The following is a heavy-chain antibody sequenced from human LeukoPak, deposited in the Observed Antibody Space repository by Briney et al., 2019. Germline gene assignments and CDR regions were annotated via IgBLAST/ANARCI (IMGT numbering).Heavy chain of an antibody. V-gene: IGHV1-18*01. Sequence: ASVKVSCKASGYTFTNYGISWVRQAPGQGLEWMGWISAYNGNTNYAQKLQGRVTMTTDTSTSTAYMELRSLRSDDTAVYYCARRYSSSWFRGKYYFDYWGQGTLVTVSS. CDR2: ISAYNGNT. J-gene: IGHJ4*02. CDR3: ARRYSSSWFRGKYYFDY. CDR1: GYTFTNYG. D-gene: IGHD6-13*01.